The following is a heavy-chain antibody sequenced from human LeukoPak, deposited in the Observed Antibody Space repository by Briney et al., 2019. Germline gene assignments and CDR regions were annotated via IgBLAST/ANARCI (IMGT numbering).Heavy chain of an antibody. CDR2: IYPNGNT. CDR1: GFTFGDYY. D-gene: IGHD5-18*01. Sequence: GGSLRLSCAASGFTFGDYYMNWVRQAPGKGLEWVSMIYPNGNTFYTDSVKGRFTISRDNSKNTLDLQMSSLRAEDTAVYYCARRGHGYGSPFDYWGQGTLVTVSS. V-gene: IGHV3-66*04. CDR3: ARRGHGYGSPFDY. J-gene: IGHJ4*02.